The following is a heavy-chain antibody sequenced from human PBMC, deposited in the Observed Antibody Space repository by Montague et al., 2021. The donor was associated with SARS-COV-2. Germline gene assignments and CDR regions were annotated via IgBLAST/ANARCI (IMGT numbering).Heavy chain of an antibody. V-gene: IGHV4-34*01. CDR1: GGSFSGYY. J-gene: IGHJ4*02. CDR2: VHYNGRT. Sequence: SETLSLTCAVYGGSFSGYYWSWIRQPPGKGLEWIGSVHYNGRTYYNPSLKSRVTIYVDTSKNQISLRLSSVTAADTAVYYSTRHVHMTWPEPSPGFDYWGQGTLVTVSS. CDR3: TRHVHMTWPEPSPGFDY. D-gene: IGHD1-1*01.